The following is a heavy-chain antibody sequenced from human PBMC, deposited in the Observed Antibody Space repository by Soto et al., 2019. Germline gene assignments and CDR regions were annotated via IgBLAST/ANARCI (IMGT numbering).Heavy chain of an antibody. CDR1: GGSISSGDYY. J-gene: IGHJ3*02. V-gene: IGHV4-61*08. D-gene: IGHD3-22*01. Sequence: SETLSLTCTVSGGSISSGDYYWSWIRQPPGKGLEWIAYIYYSGSTSYNPSLKSRVTISLDTSKNQFSLKLSSVTAADTAVYYCARTYDDSGPNSGGYGFDIWGPGTMVTVSS. CDR2: IYYSGST. CDR3: ARTYDDSGPNSGGYGFDI.